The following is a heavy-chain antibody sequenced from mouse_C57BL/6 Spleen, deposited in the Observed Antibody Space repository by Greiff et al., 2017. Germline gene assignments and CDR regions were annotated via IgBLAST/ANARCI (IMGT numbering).Heavy chain of an antibody. J-gene: IGHJ3*01. Sequence: QVQLQQSGAELVRPGASVTLSCKASGYTFTDHEMHWVKQTPVHGLEWIGAIDPETGGTAYNQKFKGKAILTADKSSSTAYMELRSLTSEDSAVYYCTRSYYDRSFNWFAYWGQGTLVTVSA. V-gene: IGHV1-15*01. CDR1: GYTFTDHE. CDR2: IDPETGGT. CDR3: TRSYYDRSFNWFAY. D-gene: IGHD2-4*01.